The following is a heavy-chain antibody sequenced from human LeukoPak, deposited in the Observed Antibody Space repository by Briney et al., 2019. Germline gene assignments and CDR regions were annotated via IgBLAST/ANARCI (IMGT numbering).Heavy chain of an antibody. CDR3: AKSPMYYDSSGCPLN. D-gene: IGHD3-22*01. J-gene: IGHJ4*02. CDR1: GFTFSSYS. Sequence: GGSLRLSCAASGFTFSSYSMNWVRQAPGKGLEWVSAISGSGGSTYYADSVKGRFTISRDNSKNTLYLQVNSLRAEDAAVYYCAKSPMYYDSSGCPLNWGQGTLVTVSS. V-gene: IGHV3-23*01. CDR2: ISGSGGST.